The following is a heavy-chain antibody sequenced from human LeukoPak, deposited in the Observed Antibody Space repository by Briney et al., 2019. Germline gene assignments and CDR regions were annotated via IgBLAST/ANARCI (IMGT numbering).Heavy chain of an antibody. Sequence: ASVKVSCKASGYTFTSYDINWVRQATGQGLEWMGWMNPNSGNTGYAQKFQGRVTMTRNTSISTAYMELSSLRSEDTAVYYCARGAFPVVKYLKQDHWGQGTLVTVSS. V-gene: IGHV1-8*01. CDR2: MNPNSGNT. D-gene: IGHD2-21*01. J-gene: IGHJ4*02. CDR1: GYTFTSYD. CDR3: ARGAFPVVKYLKQDH.